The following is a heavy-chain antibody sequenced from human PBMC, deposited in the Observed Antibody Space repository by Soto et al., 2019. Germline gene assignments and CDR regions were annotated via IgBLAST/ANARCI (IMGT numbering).Heavy chain of an antibody. CDR3: ATTPSRDIVVVPSAVPKSFYYYYYMDV. Sequence: SVKVSCKASGYTFTYRYLHWVRQAPGQALEWMGWITPFNGNTNYAQKFQDRVTITRDRSMSTAYMELSSLRSEDTAMYYCATTPSRDIVVVPSAVPKSFYYYYYMDVWGKGTTVTVAS. V-gene: IGHV1-45*02. CDR2: ITPFNGNT. D-gene: IGHD2-2*01. CDR1: GYTFTYRY. J-gene: IGHJ6*03.